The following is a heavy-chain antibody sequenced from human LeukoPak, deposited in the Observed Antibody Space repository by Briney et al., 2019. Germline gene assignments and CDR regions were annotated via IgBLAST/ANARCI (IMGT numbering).Heavy chain of an antibody. Sequence: GGSLRLSCAASGFTFDDYGMSWVRQAPGKGLEWVSGINWNGGSTGHADSVKGRFTISRDNAKNSLYLQMNSLRAEDTALYHCARGSRDGYNPWGQGTLVTVSS. CDR3: ARGSRDGYNP. D-gene: IGHD5-12*01. J-gene: IGHJ4*02. CDR1: GFTFDDYG. V-gene: IGHV3-20*01. CDR2: INWNGGST.